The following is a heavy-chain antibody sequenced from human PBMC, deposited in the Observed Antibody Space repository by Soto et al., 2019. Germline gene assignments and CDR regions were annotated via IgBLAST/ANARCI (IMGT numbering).Heavy chain of an antibody. CDR3: AAAEYSSSIALDY. D-gene: IGHD6-6*01. Sequence: SETLSLTCTVSGGSISSYYWSWIRQPPGKGLEWIGYIYYSGSTNYNPSLKSRVTISVDTSKNQFSLKLSSVTAADTAVYYCAAAEYSSSIALDYWGQGTLVTVSS. CDR1: GGSISSYY. V-gene: IGHV4-59*01. J-gene: IGHJ4*02. CDR2: IYYSGST.